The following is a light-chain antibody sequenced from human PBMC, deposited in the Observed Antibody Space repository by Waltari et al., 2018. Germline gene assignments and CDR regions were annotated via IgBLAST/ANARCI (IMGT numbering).Light chain of an antibody. J-gene: IGKJ2*01. CDR3: QQRSTWPPYT. Sequence: EIVLTQSPATLSLSPGERATLACRASQSISSYLAGDQQKRGQAPRLLIYDASNRATGIPDRFSGSGSGTDFTLTISNVEPEDFAIYYCQQRSTWPPYTFGQGTKLEIK. V-gene: IGKV3-11*01. CDR1: QSISSY. CDR2: DAS.